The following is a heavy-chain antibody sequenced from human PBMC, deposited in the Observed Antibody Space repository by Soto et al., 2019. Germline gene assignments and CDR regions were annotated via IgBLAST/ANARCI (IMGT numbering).Heavy chain of an antibody. CDR2: IRGSGDTI. Sequence: EVQLVESGGGLVQPGGSLRLSCAASGFTFTSHNMAWVRQAPGKGLEWVSYIRGSGDTIYYADSVRGRFTISRANAKDAMYLQINSLRDEDTAVYYCARDPAVGSSGWYYFDCWGQGALVTVSS. D-gene: IGHD6-19*01. J-gene: IGHJ4*02. CDR1: GFTFTSHN. CDR3: ARDPAVGSSGWYYFDC. V-gene: IGHV3-48*02.